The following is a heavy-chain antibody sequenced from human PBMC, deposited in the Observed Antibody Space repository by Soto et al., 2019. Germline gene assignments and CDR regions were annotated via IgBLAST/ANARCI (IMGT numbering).Heavy chain of an antibody. V-gene: IGHV3-23*01. CDR1: GFTFSSYA. J-gene: IGHJ4*02. CDR2: ISGSGGST. CDR3: AKAIGYSYGKGIHFDY. Sequence: GGSLRLSCAASGFTFSSYAMSWVRQAPGKGLEWVSAISGSGGSTYYADSVKGRFTISRANSKNTLYLQMNSLRAEDTAVYYCAKAIGYSYGKGIHFDYWGQGTLVTVSS. D-gene: IGHD5-18*01.